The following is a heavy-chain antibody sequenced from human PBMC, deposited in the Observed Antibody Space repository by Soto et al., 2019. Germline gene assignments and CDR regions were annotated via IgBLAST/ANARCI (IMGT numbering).Heavy chain of an antibody. V-gene: IGHV3-15*07. CDR2: IKSKTDGGTT. J-gene: IGHJ6*02. CDR3: TTGSRITMVRGVNKKNYYYYYGMDV. Sequence: GGSLRLSCAASGFTFSNAWMNWVRQAPGKGLEWVGRIKSKTDGGTTDYAAPVKGRFTISRDDSKNTLYLQMNSLKTEDTAVYYCTTGSRITMVRGVNKKNYYYYYGMDVWGQGTTVTVSS. CDR1: GFTFSNAW. D-gene: IGHD3-10*01.